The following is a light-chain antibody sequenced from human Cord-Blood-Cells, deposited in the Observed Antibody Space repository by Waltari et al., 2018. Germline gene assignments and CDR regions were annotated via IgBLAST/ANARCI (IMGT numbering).Light chain of an antibody. V-gene: IGLV2-14*01. CDR2: DVS. CDR1: SRDVGGYNS. CDR3: SSYTSSSTWV. J-gene: IGLJ3*02. Sequence: QSALTQPASVSGSPGPSTTISCTGPSRDVGGYNSVSWYQQHPGKAPKLMIYDVSNRPSGVSNRFSGSKSGNTASLTISGLQAEDEADYYCSSYTSSSTWVFGGGTKLTVL.